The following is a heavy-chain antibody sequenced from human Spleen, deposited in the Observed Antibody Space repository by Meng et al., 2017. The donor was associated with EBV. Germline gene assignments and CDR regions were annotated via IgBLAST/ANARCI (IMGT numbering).Heavy chain of an antibody. Sequence: QVQVQESGPGLVKPSQTLSLTCDVSGGSISSGGYYWSWIRQPPGKGLEWIGYINYRGNTYDNPSLRSRAALSVDTSKNQFSLKLSSVTAADTAVYYCARGAAKWFDPWGPGTLVTVSS. D-gene: IGHD6-25*01. CDR1: GGSISSGGYY. J-gene: IGHJ5*02. CDR3: ARGAAKWFDP. CDR2: INYRGNT. V-gene: IGHV4-30-4*01.